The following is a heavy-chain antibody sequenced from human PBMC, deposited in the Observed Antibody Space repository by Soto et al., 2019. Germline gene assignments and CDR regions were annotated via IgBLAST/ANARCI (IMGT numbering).Heavy chain of an antibody. Sequence: SETLSLTCTVSGDSISYYYWSWIRQPPGKGLEWIGYVYYDGSTNYNPSLESRATMSIDTSKNQFSLKLSSVIAADTAVYYCVSYDRQSGRYSLDYWGQGTLVTVSS. CDR1: GDSISYYY. J-gene: IGHJ4*02. V-gene: IGHV4-59*01. D-gene: IGHD3-10*01. CDR2: VYYDGST. CDR3: VSYDRQSGRYSLDY.